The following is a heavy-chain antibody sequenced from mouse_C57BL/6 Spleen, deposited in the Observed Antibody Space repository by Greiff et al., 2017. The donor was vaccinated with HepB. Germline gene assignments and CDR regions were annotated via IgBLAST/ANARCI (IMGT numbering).Heavy chain of an antibody. CDR1: GYTFTDHT. CDR3: AKQGGNYEDYYAMDY. J-gene: IGHJ4*01. Sequence: QVQLQQSDAELVKPGASVKISCKVSGYTFTDHTIHWMKQRPEQGLEWIGYIYPRDGSTKYNEKFKGKATLTADKSSSTAYMKLNSLTSEDSAVYFCAKQGGNYEDYYAMDYWGQGTSVTVSS. V-gene: IGHV1-78*01. CDR2: IYPRDGST. D-gene: IGHD2-1*01.